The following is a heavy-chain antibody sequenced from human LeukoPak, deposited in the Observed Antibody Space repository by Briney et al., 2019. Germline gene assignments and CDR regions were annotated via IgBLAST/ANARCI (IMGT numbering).Heavy chain of an antibody. J-gene: IGHJ4*02. V-gene: IGHV3-23*01. Sequence: GGSLRLSCAASGFTFSDHYMDWVRQAAGKGLEWVSGISGSGGNTYYADSVKGRFTISRDNSKNTLYLQMNSLRAEDTAVYYCAKDWSCSSASCRFDFWGQGTLVTVSS. CDR3: AKDWSCSSASCRFDF. CDR1: GFTFSDHY. CDR2: ISGSGGNT. D-gene: IGHD2-2*01.